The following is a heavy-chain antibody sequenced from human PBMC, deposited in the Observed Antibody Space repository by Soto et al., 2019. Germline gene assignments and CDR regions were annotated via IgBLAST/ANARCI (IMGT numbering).Heavy chain of an antibody. D-gene: IGHD2-8*01. Sequence: KASETLSLTCSVSGGYVHSYYWSWLRQSPGRGLEWIAYIYYTGSTKYNPSLKSQATISLDTSKNEVYLKMTSVTAADTAVYYCARARVRGVSPDYDFWGQGTQVTVSS. J-gene: IGHJ4*02. V-gene: IGHV4-59*02. CDR2: IYYTGST. CDR3: ARARVRGVSPDYDF. CDR1: GGYVHSYY.